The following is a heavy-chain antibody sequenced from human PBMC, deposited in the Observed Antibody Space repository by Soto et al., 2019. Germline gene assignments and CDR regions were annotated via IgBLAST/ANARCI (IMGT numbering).Heavy chain of an antibody. J-gene: IGHJ4*02. CDR2: IYYSGRT. CDR3: ARQRTTVVTQAYFDH. D-gene: IGHD2-21*02. V-gene: IGHV4-39*01. Sequence: SETVSLTCIVSGESSSSSSYYWGWIRQPPGKGLEWIGSIYYSGRTYYNPSFKSRVTISIDTSKNQFSLKLSSVTATDTAVYYCARQRTTVVTQAYFDHWGQGALVTVSS. CDR1: GESSSSSSYY.